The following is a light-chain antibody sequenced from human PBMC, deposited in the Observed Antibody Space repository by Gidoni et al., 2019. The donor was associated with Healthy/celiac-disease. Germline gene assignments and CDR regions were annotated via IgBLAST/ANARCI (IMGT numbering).Light chain of an antibody. CDR2: GNS. Sequence: QSVLTQPPSVSGAPGQRVPISCTGSSSNIGAGYDVHWYQQLPGTAHKLLIYGNSNRPSGVPDRFSGSKSGTSASLAITGLQAEDEADYYCQSYDSSLSGSYVFGTGTKVTVL. V-gene: IGLV1-40*01. J-gene: IGLJ1*01. CDR1: SSNIGAGYD. CDR3: QSYDSSLSGSYV.